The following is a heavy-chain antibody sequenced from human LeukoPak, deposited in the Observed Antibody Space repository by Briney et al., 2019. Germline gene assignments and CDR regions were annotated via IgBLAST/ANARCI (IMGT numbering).Heavy chain of an antibody. V-gene: IGHV4-59*01. CDR3: ARRFGELLYRGYYYYYMDV. Sequence: SETLSLTCTVSGGSISSYYWSWIRQPPGKGLEWIGYIYYSGSTNYNPSLKSRVTISVDTSKNRFSLKLSSVTAADTAVYYCARRFGELLYRGYYYYYMDVWGKGTTVTVSS. CDR1: GGSISSYY. J-gene: IGHJ6*03. D-gene: IGHD3-10*01. CDR2: IYYSGST.